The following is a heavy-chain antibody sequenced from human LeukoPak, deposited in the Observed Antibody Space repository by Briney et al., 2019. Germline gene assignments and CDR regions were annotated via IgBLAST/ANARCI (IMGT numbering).Heavy chain of an antibody. CDR2: IYYSGST. CDR3: ARVVDYGDYYFDY. V-gene: IGHV4-59*01. Sequence: SETLSLTCTVSGGSISSYYWNWIRQPPGKGLEWIGYIYYSGSTNYNPSLKSRVTISVDTSKNQFSLKLSSVTAADTAVYYCARVVDYGDYYFDYWGQGTLVTVSS. CDR1: GGSISSYY. J-gene: IGHJ4*02. D-gene: IGHD4-17*01.